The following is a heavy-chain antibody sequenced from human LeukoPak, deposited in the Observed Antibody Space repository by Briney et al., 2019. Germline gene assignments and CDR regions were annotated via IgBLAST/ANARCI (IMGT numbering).Heavy chain of an antibody. CDR3: AKVGPEMARNPYYLDY. CDR2: ISASGGDT. Sequence: GGSLRLSCAASRFTFRKFAMSWVRQAPGKGLEWVSTISASGGDTYYADSVKGRFTISRDNSKNTLYLQMNSLRAEDTAVYYCAKVGPEMARNPYYLDYWGQGTLVTVS. D-gene: IGHD5-24*01. V-gene: IGHV3-23*01. J-gene: IGHJ4*02. CDR1: RFTFRKFA.